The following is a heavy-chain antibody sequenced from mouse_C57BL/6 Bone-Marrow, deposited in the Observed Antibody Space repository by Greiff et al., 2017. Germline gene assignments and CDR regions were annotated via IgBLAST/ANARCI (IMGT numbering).Heavy chain of an antibody. Sequence: VQLQQSGAELARPGASVKLSCKASGYTFTSYGISWVKQRTGQGLEWIGEIFPRSGNTYYNEKFKGKATLTADKSSSTAYMELRSLTSDDSAVYCCARSYYYGSSYYLGYWGQGTTLTVSS. CDR3: ARSYYYGSSYYLGY. CDR1: GYTFTSYG. CDR2: IFPRSGNT. J-gene: IGHJ2*01. D-gene: IGHD1-1*01. V-gene: IGHV1-81*01.